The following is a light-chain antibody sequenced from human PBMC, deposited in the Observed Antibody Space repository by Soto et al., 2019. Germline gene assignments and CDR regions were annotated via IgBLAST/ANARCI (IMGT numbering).Light chain of an antibody. J-gene: IGKJ1*01. V-gene: IGKV1-5*01. CDR2: DVS. CDR3: QQYNGYSRT. Sequence: DIQMTQSPSTLSASVGDRVTITCRASQSISDSLAWYQPKPGKAPDLLISDVSSLERGVASRFSGSGSGTEFTLTISSMQPDDFATYYCQQYNGYSRTVGQGTKVDIK. CDR1: QSISDS.